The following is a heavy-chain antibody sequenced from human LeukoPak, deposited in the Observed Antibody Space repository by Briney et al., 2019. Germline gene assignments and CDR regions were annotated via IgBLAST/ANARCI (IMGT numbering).Heavy chain of an antibody. J-gene: IGHJ3*02. CDR2: ISSSSYI. CDR3: ARDPDRDAFDI. V-gene: IGHV3-21*01. Sequence: GGSLRLSCAASGFTFSSYSMNWVRQAPGKGLEWASSISSSSYIYYADSVKGRFTISRDNAKNSLYLQMNSLRAEDTAVYYCARDPDRDAFDIWGQGTMVTVSS. D-gene: IGHD1-14*01. CDR1: GFTFSSYS.